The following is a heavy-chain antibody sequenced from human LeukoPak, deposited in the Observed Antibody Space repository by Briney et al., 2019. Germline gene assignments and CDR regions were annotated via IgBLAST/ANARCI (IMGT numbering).Heavy chain of an antibody. V-gene: IGHV1-18*01. J-gene: IGHJ5*02. CDR3: ARVTHTELSTWFDP. CDR2: ISAYNGNT. CDR1: GYTFTSYG. Sequence: GASVKVSCKASGYTFTSYGINWVRQAPGQGLEWMGWISAYNGNTNYAQNLQGRVTMTTDTSTSTAYMELRSLRSDDTAVYYCARVTHTELSTWFDPWGQGTLVTVSS. D-gene: IGHD5-18*01.